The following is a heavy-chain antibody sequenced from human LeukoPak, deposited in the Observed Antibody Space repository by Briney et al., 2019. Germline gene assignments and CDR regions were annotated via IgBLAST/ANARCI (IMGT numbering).Heavy chain of an antibody. CDR1: GGTFNNSA. D-gene: IGHD4-17*01. CDR2: IMPLFGTA. V-gene: IGHV1-69*05. CDR3: ARDVHGDYGSGWFDP. J-gene: IGHJ5*02. Sequence: SVKVSCKTSGGTFNNSAISWVRQAPGQGLEWLGGIMPLFGTAGYAQKFQGRVTITKDESTRTVYLELTSLTSDDTAVYYCARDVHGDYGSGWFDPWGQGTLISVSS.